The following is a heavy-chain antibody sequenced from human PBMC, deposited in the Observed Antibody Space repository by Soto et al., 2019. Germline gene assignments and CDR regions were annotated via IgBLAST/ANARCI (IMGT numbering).Heavy chain of an antibody. V-gene: IGHV6-1*01. CDR1: GDSVSSNSAA. D-gene: IGHD1-26*01. Sequence: PSQTLSLTCAISGDSVSSNSAAYNWIRQSPSRGLEWLGRTYYRSKWYNEYAASVKSRITINPDTSNNQFSLQLNSVTPGDTAVYYCAGVNVGNWFDPWGQGTLVTVSS. J-gene: IGHJ5*02. CDR3: AGVNVGNWFDP. CDR2: TYYRSKWYN.